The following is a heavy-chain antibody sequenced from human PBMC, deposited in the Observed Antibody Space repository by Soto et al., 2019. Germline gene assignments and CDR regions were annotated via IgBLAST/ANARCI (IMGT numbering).Heavy chain of an antibody. CDR1: GFSVSSNY. Sequence: EVQFVESGGGLIQPGGSLRLSCAASGFSVSSNYMSWVRQPPGKGLEWVSIIHTGGDAYYADSVKGRFTISRDISKNTLYLQMNSLRAEDTAVYYCAGRGSYFDSWGQGALVTVSS. J-gene: IGHJ4*02. D-gene: IGHD3-10*01. V-gene: IGHV3-53*01. CDR2: IHTGGDA. CDR3: AGRGSYFDS.